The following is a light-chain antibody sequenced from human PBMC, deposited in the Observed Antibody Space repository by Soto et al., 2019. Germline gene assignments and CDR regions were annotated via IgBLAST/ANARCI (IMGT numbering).Light chain of an antibody. J-gene: IGKJ1*01. CDR3: QQRSNWPT. CDR1: QSVSSY. V-gene: IGKV3-11*01. CDR2: DAS. Sequence: VMLTLSPATLSLSPGERATLSCRASQSVSSYLAWYQQKPGQAPRLLIYDASNRATGIPARFSGSGSGTDFTLTISSLEPEDFAVYYCQQRSNWPTFGQRTKVDIK.